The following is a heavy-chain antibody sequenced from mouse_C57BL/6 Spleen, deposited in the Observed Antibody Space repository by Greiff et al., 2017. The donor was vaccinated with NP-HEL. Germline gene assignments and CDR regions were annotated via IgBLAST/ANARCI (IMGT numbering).Heavy chain of an antibody. J-gene: IGHJ1*03. CDR2: INPYNGDT. D-gene: IGHD1-1*01. Sequence: EVQLQQSGPELVKPGDSVKISCKASGYSFTGYFMNWVMQSHGKSLEWIGRINPYNGDTFYNQKFKGKATLTVDKSSSTAHMELRSLTSEDSAVYYCARSFITTVVPWYFDVWGTGTTVTVSS. CDR1: GYSFTGYF. CDR3: ARSFITTVVPWYFDV. V-gene: IGHV1-20*01.